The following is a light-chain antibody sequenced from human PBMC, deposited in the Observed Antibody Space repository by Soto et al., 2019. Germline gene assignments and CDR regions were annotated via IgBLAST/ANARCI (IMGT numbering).Light chain of an antibody. CDR2: TNN. CDR1: SSNIGSDS. CDR3: AAWDARLNGWV. Sequence: QSVLTQPPSTSGTPGQRIIISCSGSSSNIGSDSVNWYQQLPGTAPKLIIYTNNQRPSGVPDRFSGSKSGTSASLAISGRQSEDEADYYCAAWDARLNGWVFGGGTKLTVL. V-gene: IGLV1-44*01. J-gene: IGLJ3*02.